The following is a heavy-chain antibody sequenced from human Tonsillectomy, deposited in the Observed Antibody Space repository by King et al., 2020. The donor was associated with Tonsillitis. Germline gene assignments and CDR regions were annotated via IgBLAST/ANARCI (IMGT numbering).Heavy chain of an antibody. CDR2: ISFDGSRI. V-gene: IGHV3-30*19. CDR1: GFSFSSYG. J-gene: IGHJ4*02. Sequence: VQLVESGGGVVQPWRSLRLSCAASGFSFSSYGMHWVRQAPGKGLEWVAVISFDGSRINYADSVKGRFTISRDNSNSTLYLHMNSLRAEDTAVFYCARERLYSSGWGIDYWGQGALLTVSS. CDR3: ARERLYSSGWGIDY. D-gene: IGHD6-19*01.